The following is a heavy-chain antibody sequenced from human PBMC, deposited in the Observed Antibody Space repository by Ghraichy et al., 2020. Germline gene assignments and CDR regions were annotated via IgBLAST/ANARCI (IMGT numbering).Heavy chain of an antibody. CDR3: ASGSGSYLPSAFDI. Sequence: GESLNISCAASGFTFSSYAMHWVRQAPGKGLEWVAVISYDGSNKYYADSVKGRFTISRDNSKNTLYLQMNSLRAEDTAVYYCASGSGSYLPSAFDIWGQGTMVTVSS. CDR2: ISYDGSNK. V-gene: IGHV3-30-3*01. D-gene: IGHD1-26*01. CDR1: GFTFSSYA. J-gene: IGHJ3*02.